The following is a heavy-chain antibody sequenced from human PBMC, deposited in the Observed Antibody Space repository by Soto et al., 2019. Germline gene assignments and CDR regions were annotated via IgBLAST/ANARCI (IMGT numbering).Heavy chain of an antibody. V-gene: IGHV1-18*01. D-gene: IGHD5-12*01. CDR1: VYTFFTYD. J-gene: IGHJ5*02. Sequence: QVHLVQSGVEVKTPGASVKVSCQASVYTFFTYDISWVRQAPGQGLEWMGWISTYSGDTKDAQKFQGRVTMTTDTSTTTAYLELRSLSSDDTAVYYCARHHGPTTSENWFDPWGQGTLVTVSS. CDR2: ISTYSGDT. CDR3: ARHHGPTTSENWFDP.